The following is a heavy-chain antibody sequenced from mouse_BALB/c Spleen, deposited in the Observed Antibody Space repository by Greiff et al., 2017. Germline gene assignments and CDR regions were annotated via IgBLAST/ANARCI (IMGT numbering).Heavy chain of an antibody. J-gene: IGHJ3*01. CDR1: GFTFSSFG. CDR3: ARSDGYYMAY. CDR2: ISSGSSTI. V-gene: IGHV5-17*02. D-gene: IGHD2-3*01. Sequence: EVQRVESGGGLVQPGGSRKLSCAASGFTFSSFGMHWVRQAPEKGLEWVAYISSGSSTIYYADTVKGRFTISRDNPKNTLFLQMTSLRSEDTAMYYCARSDGYYMAYWGQGTLVTVSA.